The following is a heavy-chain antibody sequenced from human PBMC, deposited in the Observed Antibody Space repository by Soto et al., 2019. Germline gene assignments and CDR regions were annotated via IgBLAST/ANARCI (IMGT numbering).Heavy chain of an antibody. CDR1: GFTFSSYA. CDR3: TRLAQISDY. Sequence: PGGSLRLSCAASGFTFSSYAMSWVRQAPGKGLEWVPSISGTGDNTYYAESVKGRFTISRENSKNTVYVQMNSLRAEDTAVYYCTRLAQISDYWGQGTLVTSPQ. CDR2: ISGTGDNT. V-gene: IGHV3-23*01. D-gene: IGHD6-19*01. J-gene: IGHJ4*02.